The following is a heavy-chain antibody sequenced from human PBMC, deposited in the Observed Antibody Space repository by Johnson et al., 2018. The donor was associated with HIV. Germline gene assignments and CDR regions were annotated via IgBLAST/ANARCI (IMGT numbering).Heavy chain of an antibody. CDR2: INSDGSST. D-gene: IGHD6-13*01. V-gene: IGHV3-74*01. CDR3: ARDGESQQLPLGDAFDV. J-gene: IGHJ3*01. CDR1: GFTFSSYW. Sequence: VQLVESGGGLVQPGGSLRLSCAASGFTFSSYWMHWVRQAPGKGLVWVSRINSDGSSTSYADSVKGRFTISRDNAKNTLYLQMNSLRAEDTAVYYCARDGESQQLPLGDAFDVWGQGTKVTVSS.